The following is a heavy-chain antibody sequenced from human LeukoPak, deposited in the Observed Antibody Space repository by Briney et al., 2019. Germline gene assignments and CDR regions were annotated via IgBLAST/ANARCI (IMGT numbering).Heavy chain of an antibody. CDR1: GYTFTGYY. J-gene: IGHJ2*01. CDR2: INPNSGGT. V-gene: IGHV1-2*02. Sequence: GASVKVSCKASGYTFTGYYMHWVRQAPGQGLEWMGWINPNSGGTNYAQKFQGRVTMTRDTSISTAYMELSRLRSDDTAVYYCARRGLRMIWYFDLWGRGTLVTVSS. CDR3: ARRGLRMIWYFDL. D-gene: IGHD3-10*01.